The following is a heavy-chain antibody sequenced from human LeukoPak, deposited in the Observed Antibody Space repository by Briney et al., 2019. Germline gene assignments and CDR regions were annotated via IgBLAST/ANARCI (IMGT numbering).Heavy chain of an antibody. J-gene: IGHJ4*02. CDR2: ISSDGNDK. Sequence: GGSLRLSRAASGATFRSYGMHWVRHAPGKGLGWGALISSDGNDKLYGDSVKGRFTISRDDSKSTLYLQMNSLRAEDTAVYYCTTKVIRGNSGDDYDDWGQGTLVTVSS. D-gene: IGHD5-12*01. CDR1: GATFRSYG. CDR3: TTKVIRGNSGDDYDD. V-gene: IGHV3-30*03.